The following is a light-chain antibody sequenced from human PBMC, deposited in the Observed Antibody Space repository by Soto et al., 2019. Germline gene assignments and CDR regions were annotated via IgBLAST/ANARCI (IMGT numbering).Light chain of an antibody. CDR3: ASYAGSRTYV. CDR1: SDIGNYNL. Sequence: QSAVTQPASVSGSPGQSVTISCSGSDIGNYNLVSWYQHLPGRAPKLLIFEVTMRPSGISDRFSGSKSASTASLTISGLQAEDEGDYYCASYAGSRTYVLGSGTKLTVL. J-gene: IGLJ6*01. V-gene: IGLV2-23*02. CDR2: EVT.